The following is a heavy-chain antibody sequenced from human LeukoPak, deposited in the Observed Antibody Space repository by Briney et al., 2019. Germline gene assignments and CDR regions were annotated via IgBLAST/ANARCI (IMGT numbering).Heavy chain of an antibody. V-gene: IGHV2-5*01. CDR1: GFSLITRGVG. D-gene: IGHD4-23*01. J-gene: IGHJ4*02. CDR2: IYWNDDQ. Sequence: SGPTLVNPPQTLTLTCSFSGFSLITRGVGVGWIRQPPGKALEWLALIYWNDDQRYSPSLKSRLTITKDTSKNQVVLTMTNMDPVDTATYYCAHRRATTVASRVYYFDYWGQGTLVTVSS. CDR3: AHRRATTVASRVYYFDY.